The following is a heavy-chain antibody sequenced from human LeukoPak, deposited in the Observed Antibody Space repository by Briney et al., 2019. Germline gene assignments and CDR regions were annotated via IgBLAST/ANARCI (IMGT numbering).Heavy chain of an antibody. CDR1: GFIFSNYW. CDR3: ARDSLIQYGSGSYWGFDY. CDR2: ITTDGSDK. D-gene: IGHD3-10*01. Sequence: GGSLRLSCAASGFIFSNYWMSWVRQAPGKGPEWVGDITTDGSDKYYVGSVKGRFTISRDNAKNSLYLQMNSLRAEDTAVYYCARDSLIQYGSGSYWGFDYWGQGILVTVSS. V-gene: IGHV3-7*03. J-gene: IGHJ4*02.